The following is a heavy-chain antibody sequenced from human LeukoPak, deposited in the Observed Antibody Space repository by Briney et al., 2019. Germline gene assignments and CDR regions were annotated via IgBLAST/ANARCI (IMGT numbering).Heavy chain of an antibody. CDR1: GFTFSSYG. CDR2: ISYDGSNK. V-gene: IGHV3-30*03. Sequence: PGGSLRLSCAASGFTFSSYGMHWVRQAPGKGLEWVAVISYDGSNKYYADSVKGRFTISRDNSKNTLYLQMNSLRAEDTAVYHCATAPLDCSTTSCSNYFDYWGQGTLVTVSS. D-gene: IGHD2-2*01. CDR3: ATAPLDCSTTSCSNYFDY. J-gene: IGHJ4*02.